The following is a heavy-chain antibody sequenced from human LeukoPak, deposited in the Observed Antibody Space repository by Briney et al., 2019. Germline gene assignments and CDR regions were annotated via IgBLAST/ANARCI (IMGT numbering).Heavy chain of an antibody. CDR1: GYTFTGYY. Sequence: GASVKVSCKASGYTFTGYYMHWLRQAPGQGLEWMGWMNPNSGNTGYAQKFQGRVTMTRNTSISTAYMELSSLRSEDTAVYYCPRGRCGYDPSLCPLMDVWGKGTTVTVSS. V-gene: IGHV1-8*02. CDR3: PRGRCGYDPSLCPLMDV. CDR2: MNPNSGNT. J-gene: IGHJ6*03. D-gene: IGHD5-12*01.